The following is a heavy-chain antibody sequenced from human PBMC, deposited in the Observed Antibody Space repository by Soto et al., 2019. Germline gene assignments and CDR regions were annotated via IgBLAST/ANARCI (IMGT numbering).Heavy chain of an antibody. CDR2: ISRSGGTT. Sequence: EVQLLESGGGHVQPGGSLRLSCAASGLNFRIYAMSWVRQGPGKGPEWVSSISRSGGTTYYTDSVKGRFTISRDNHKNTIFLQVNSLRAEDTAVYYCAKVSPNTYGSGAYNPAGGAYWCPGTLVSVSS. CDR3: AKVSPNTYGSGAYNPAGGAY. CDR1: GLNFRIYA. V-gene: IGHV3-23*01. D-gene: IGHD3-10*01. J-gene: IGHJ4*02.